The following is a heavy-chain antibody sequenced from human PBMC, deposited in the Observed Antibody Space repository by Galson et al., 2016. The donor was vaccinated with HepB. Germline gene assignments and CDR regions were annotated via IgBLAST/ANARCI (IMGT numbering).Heavy chain of an antibody. CDR3: AHYDYRSSSGHNY. V-gene: IGHV2-5*02. Sequence: ALVKPTQTLTLTCSLSGFSLSTTKVAVSWIRQPPGKALEWLALIYWDDDKRYNPSLKSRLAISKDASKNQVVLTVTNLDPVDTATYFCAHYDYRSSSGHNYWGQGTLVIVSS. CDR1: GFSLSTTKVA. J-gene: IGHJ4*02. CDR2: IYWDDDK. D-gene: IGHD6-6*01.